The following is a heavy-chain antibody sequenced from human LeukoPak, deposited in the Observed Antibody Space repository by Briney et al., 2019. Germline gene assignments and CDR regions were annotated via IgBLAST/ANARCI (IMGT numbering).Heavy chain of an antibody. Sequence: PSETLALTCTVSGDSISIYYWSWIRQPPGKGLEWIGHIYTSGSTNSNPSLESRVTISVDTSKNLLSLNLTSVAAADTAVYYCARVRGRGGGTRAFDIWGQGTTVTVSS. D-gene: IGHD3-16*01. CDR3: ARVRGRGGGTRAFDI. V-gene: IGHV4-4*09. CDR2: IYTSGST. CDR1: GDSISIYY. J-gene: IGHJ3*02.